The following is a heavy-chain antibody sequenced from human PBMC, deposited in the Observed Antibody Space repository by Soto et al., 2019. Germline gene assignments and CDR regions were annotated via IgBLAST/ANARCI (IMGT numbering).Heavy chain of an antibody. CDR1: GYTFIDYD. CDR3: ARDSATMAGSFFDY. Sequence: ASVKVSCKASGYTFIDYDIHWVRQAPGQGLEWMGWFKSDSGDTRFAQKFQGRVTMTGDTSISTAYMELSSLRSDDTAVYYCARDSATMAGSFFDYWGQGTLVTVSS. V-gene: IGHV1-2*02. J-gene: IGHJ4*02. D-gene: IGHD1-26*01. CDR2: FKSDSGDT.